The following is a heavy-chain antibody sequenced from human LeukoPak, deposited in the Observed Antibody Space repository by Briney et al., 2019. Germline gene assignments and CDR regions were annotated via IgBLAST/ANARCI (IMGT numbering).Heavy chain of an antibody. Sequence: GASVKVSCKASGYTFTGYYMHWVRQAPGQGLEWMGWINPNSGGTNYAHKFQGRVTMTRDTSITTAYMELSRLRSDDTAVHYCASWNFGCLGGPACHYWGQGTLVTVSS. D-gene: IGHD3-9*01. CDR3: ASWNFGCLGGPACHY. CDR2: INPNSGGT. CDR1: GYTFTGYY. J-gene: IGHJ4*02. V-gene: IGHV1-2*07.